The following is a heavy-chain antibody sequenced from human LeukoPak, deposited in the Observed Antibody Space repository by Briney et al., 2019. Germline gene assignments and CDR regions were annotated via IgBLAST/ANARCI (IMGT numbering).Heavy chain of an antibody. Sequence: GGSLRLSCAASGFTFNNYAMSWVRQAPGKGLYWVSTISGSVGSTYYADSVKGRFTISRDNSKNTLYLQMNSLRAEDTAVYYCAKDPRGLSRYGVFDYWGQGTLVSVSS. J-gene: IGHJ4*02. CDR2: ISGSVGST. CDR3: AKDPRGLSRYGVFDY. D-gene: IGHD4-17*01. CDR1: GFTFNNYA. V-gene: IGHV3-23*01.